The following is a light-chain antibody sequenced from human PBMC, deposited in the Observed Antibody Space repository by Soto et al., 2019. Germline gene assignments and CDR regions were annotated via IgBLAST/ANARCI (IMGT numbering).Light chain of an antibody. V-gene: IGLV2-23*01. CDR3: CSYAGSSTLWV. J-gene: IGLJ1*01. Sequence: QSVLTQPASVSGSPGQSITISCTGTSSDVGSYNLVSWYQQHPDKAPKLMIYEGSKRPSGVSNRFSGSKSGNTASLTISGLQAEDEADYYCCSYAGSSTLWVFGTGTKLTVL. CDR1: SSDVGSYNL. CDR2: EGS.